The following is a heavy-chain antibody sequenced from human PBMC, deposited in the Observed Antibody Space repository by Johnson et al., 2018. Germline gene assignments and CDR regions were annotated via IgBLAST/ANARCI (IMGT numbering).Heavy chain of an antibody. CDR1: GFTFDDYA. J-gene: IGHJ3*02. V-gene: IGHV3-9*01. Sequence: VQLVQSGGGLVQPGRSLRLSCAASGFTFDDYAMHWVRQAPGKGLEWVSGISWNSGSIGYADSVKGRFIISRDNAKNSLYLQMNSLRAEDTALYYCAKDLGYDSSGEDAFDIWGQGTMVTVSS. D-gene: IGHD3-22*01. CDR3: AKDLGYDSSGEDAFDI. CDR2: ISWNSGSI.